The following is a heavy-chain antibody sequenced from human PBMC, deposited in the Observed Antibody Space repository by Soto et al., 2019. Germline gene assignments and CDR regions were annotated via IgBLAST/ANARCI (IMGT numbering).Heavy chain of an antibody. D-gene: IGHD3-3*01. V-gene: IGHV4-34*01. CDR2: INHSGST. Sequence: LEILSLTCAVYGGSFSGYYWSWIRQPPGKGLEWIGEINHSGSTNYNPSLKSRVTISVDTSKNQFSLKLSSVTAADTAVYYCARTGFCDFWSGYYDLCLRWFDPWGQGTLVTVSS. CDR3: ARTGFCDFWSGYYDLCLRWFDP. J-gene: IGHJ5*02. CDR1: GGSFSGYY.